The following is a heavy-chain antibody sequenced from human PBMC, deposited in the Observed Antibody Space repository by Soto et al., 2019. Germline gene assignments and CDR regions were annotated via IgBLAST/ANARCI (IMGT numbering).Heavy chain of an antibody. D-gene: IGHD1-26*01. CDR3: ARGTRWDYYYMDV. CDR2: ISSSGSTI. V-gene: IGHV3-11*01. J-gene: IGHJ6*03. CDR1: GFTFSDYY. Sequence: GGSLRLSCAASGFTFSDYYMSWIRQAPGKGLEWVSYISSSGSTIYYADSVKGRFTISRDNAKNSLYLQMNSLRVEDTAVYYCARGTRWDYYYMDVWGKGTTVTVSS.